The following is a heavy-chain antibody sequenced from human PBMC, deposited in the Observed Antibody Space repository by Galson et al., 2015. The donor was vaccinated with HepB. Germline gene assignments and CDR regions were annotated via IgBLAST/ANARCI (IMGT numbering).Heavy chain of an antibody. Sequence: SLRLSCAASGFTFSNYGMHWVRQAPGKGLEWVAVISYDGSNKYYADSVKGRFTISRDNSKNTLYLQMNSLRAEDTAVYYVVAATGDYYYGMDVRGQGTTVTVSS. J-gene: IGHJ6*02. D-gene: IGHD2-15*01. V-gene: IGHV3-30*03. CDR1: GFTFSNYG. CDR2: ISYDGSNK. CDR3: VAATGDYYYGMDV.